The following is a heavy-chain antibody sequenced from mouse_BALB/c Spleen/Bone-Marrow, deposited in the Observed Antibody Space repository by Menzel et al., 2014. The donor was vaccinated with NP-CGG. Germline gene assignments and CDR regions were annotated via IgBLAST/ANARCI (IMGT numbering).Heavy chain of an antibody. D-gene: IGHD1-1*01. Sequence: EVHLVESGAELVKPGASVKLSCTASGFNIKDTYMHWVKQRPEQGLEWIGRIDPASGNTKYDPKFQGKATITADTSSNTAYLQLSSLTSEDTAVYYCARIYYYGRGYFDYWGQGTTLTVSS. J-gene: IGHJ2*01. CDR3: ARIYYYGRGYFDY. CDR2: IDPASGNT. CDR1: GFNIKDTY. V-gene: IGHV14-3*02.